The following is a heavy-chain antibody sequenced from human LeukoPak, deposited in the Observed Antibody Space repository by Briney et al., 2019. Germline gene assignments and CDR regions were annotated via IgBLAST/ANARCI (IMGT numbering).Heavy chain of an antibody. CDR2: IYSGGGT. J-gene: IGHJ4*02. CDR3: AGPGNYYDSSGYPFDY. D-gene: IGHD3-22*01. Sequence: PGGSLRLSCAASGFTVSSNYMSWVRQAPGNGLEWVSLIYSGGGTYYADSVKGRFTISRDNSKNTLYLQMNSLRAEDTAVYYCAGPGNYYDSSGYPFDYWGQGTLVTVSS. CDR1: GFTVSSNY. V-gene: IGHV3-53*01.